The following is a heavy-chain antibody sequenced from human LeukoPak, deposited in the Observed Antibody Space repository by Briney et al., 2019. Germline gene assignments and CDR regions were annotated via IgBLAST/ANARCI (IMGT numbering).Heavy chain of an antibody. D-gene: IGHD5-18*01. CDR3: ASQDTAMVRGIHWYFDL. J-gene: IGHJ2*01. V-gene: IGHV4-39*01. CDR2: SYYSGST. CDR1: GGSISSSRYY. Sequence: SETLSLTCTVSGGSISSSRYYWGWSRQPPGKRLEWIGSSYYSGSTYYNPSLKSRVTISVDTSKNQFSLKLSSVTATDTSVYYCASQDTAMVRGIHWYFDLWGRGTLVTVSS.